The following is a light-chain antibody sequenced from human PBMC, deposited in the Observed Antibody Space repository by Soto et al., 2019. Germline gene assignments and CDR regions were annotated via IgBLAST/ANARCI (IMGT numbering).Light chain of an antibody. J-gene: IGKJ1*01. CDR2: GVS. CDR3: QVYGRSPKT. V-gene: IGKV3-20*01. Sequence: IVLTQSPGTLSLSPGEGATLSCRASQPVNSGYLAWYQQKPGQAPRLLMYGVSTRDTGIPDRFSGSGAGTDFTLTISRLEHGDFAVYYCQVYGRSPKTFGQGTKVEFK. CDR1: QPVNSGY.